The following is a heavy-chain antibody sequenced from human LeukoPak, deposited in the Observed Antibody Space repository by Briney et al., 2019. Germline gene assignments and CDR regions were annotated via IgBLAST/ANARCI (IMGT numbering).Heavy chain of an antibody. CDR3: ATEYDILTGYTDVFDI. Sequence: GASVKVSCKVSGYTLTELSMHWVRQAPGKGLEWMGGFDPEDGETIYAQKFQGRVTMTEDTSTDTAYMELSSLRSEDTAVYYCATEYDILTGYTDVFDIWGQGTMVTVSS. D-gene: IGHD3-9*01. CDR1: GYTLTELS. J-gene: IGHJ3*02. V-gene: IGHV1-24*01. CDR2: FDPEDGET.